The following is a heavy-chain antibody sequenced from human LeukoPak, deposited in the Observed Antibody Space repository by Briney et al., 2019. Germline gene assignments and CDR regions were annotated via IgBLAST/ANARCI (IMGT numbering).Heavy chain of an antibody. CDR2: IYPGDSDT. V-gene: IGHV5-51*01. J-gene: IGHJ5*02. CDR3: ARSPMVRGVIFWFDP. Sequence: GESLKISCKGSGYSFTSYWIGWVRPMPGKGLEWMGIIYPGDSDTRYSPSFQGQVTISADKSISTAYLQWSSLKASDTAMYYCARSPMVRGVIFWFDPWGQGTLVTVSS. D-gene: IGHD3-10*01. CDR1: GYSFTSYW.